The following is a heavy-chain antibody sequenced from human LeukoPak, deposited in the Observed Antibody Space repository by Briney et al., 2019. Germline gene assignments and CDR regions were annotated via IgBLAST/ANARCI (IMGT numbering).Heavy chain of an antibody. V-gene: IGHV3-30*02. J-gene: IGHJ6*03. CDR1: GFTFSHFG. CDR3: AKGSIPAAITYYMNV. Sequence: GGSLRLSCAASGFTFSHFGMHWVRQAPGKGLEWLAFIQFGGTNKYYADSVQGCFVVSRDNSKNSLFLQINSLRGDDTAVYFCAKGSIPAAITYYMNVWGKGTTVTVSS. CDR2: IQFGGTNK. D-gene: IGHD2-2*01.